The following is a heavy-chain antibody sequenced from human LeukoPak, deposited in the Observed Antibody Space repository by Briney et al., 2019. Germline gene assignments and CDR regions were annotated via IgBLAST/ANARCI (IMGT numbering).Heavy chain of an antibody. V-gene: IGHV4-30-4*01. D-gene: IGHD3-9*01. CDR2: IDYSGST. Sequence: SETLSLTCTVSGGSISSGDYYWSWIRQPPGKGLEWIGYIDYSGSTCYNPSLKSRLTISVDTSKNQFSLKLSSVTAADTAVYYCARAYYDILTGYYIFDYWGQGTLVTVSS. CDR3: ARAYYDILTGYYIFDY. CDR1: GGSISSGDYY. J-gene: IGHJ4*02.